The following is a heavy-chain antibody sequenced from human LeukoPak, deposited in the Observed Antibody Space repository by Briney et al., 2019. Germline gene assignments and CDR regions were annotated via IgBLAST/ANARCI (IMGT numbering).Heavy chain of an antibody. Sequence: PSETLSLTCTVSGGSISSSGYYWGWIRQPPGKGLEWIGSIYYSGSTYYNPSLKSRVTISVDTSKNQFSLKLSSVTAADTAVYYCARRGSGWYYFDYWGQGTLVTVSS. CDR2: IYYSGST. CDR3: ARRGSGWYYFDY. D-gene: IGHD6-19*01. J-gene: IGHJ4*02. V-gene: IGHV4-39*01. CDR1: GGSISSSGYY.